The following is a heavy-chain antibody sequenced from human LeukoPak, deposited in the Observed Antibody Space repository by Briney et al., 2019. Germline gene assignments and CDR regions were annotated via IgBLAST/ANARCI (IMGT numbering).Heavy chain of an antibody. CDR1: GGSISSSSYY. V-gene: IGHV4-39*01. D-gene: IGHD6-19*01. CDR3: ARQGAVAGSAFDY. J-gene: IGHJ4*02. CDR2: IYYSGST. Sequence: PSGTLSLTCTVSGGSISSSSYYWGWIRQPPGKGLEWIGSIYYSGSTYYNPSLKSRVTISVDTSKNQFSLKLSSVTAADTAVYYCARQGAVAGSAFDYWGQGTLVTVSS.